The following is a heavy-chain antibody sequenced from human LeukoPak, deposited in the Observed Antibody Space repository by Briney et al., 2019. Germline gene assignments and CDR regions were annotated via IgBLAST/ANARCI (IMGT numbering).Heavy chain of an antibody. CDR2: ISGSGGST. D-gene: IGHD3-16*02. Sequence: GGSLRLSCEASGFTFSTYGMSWVRQAPGKGLEWVSAISGSGGSTYYADSVKGRFTISRDNSKNTLYLQMNSLRAEDTAVYYCAKWARLRLGELSTFTLDYWGQGTLVTVSS. V-gene: IGHV3-23*01. J-gene: IGHJ4*02. CDR1: GFTFSTYG. CDR3: AKWARLRLGELSTFTLDY.